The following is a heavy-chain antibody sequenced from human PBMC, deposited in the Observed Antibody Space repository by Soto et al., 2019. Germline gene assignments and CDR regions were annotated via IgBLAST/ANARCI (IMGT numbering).Heavy chain of an antibody. CDR2: ISYDGSNK. Sequence: QVQLVESGGGVVQPGRSLRLSCAASGFTFSSYAMHWVRQAPGKGLEWVAVISYDGSNKYYADSVKGRFTISRDNSKNTLYLQMNSLRAEDTAVYYCARSKGARASAQYDPWGQGTLVTVSS. J-gene: IGHJ5*02. V-gene: IGHV3-30-3*01. CDR1: GFTFSSYA. CDR3: ARSKGARASAQYDP. D-gene: IGHD5-12*01.